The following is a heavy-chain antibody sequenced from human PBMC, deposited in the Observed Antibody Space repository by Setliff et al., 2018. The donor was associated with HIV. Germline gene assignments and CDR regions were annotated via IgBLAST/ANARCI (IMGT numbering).Heavy chain of an antibody. D-gene: IGHD6-13*01. CDR2: ILSNDEK. CDR1: GFSLSNARMA. V-gene: IGHV2-26*01. Sequence: SGPTLVNPTETLTLTCTVSGFSLSNARMAVSWIRQPPGKALEWLGDILSNDEKSYSTTLKSRLTISKDTSKSQVVLSMTNMDPVDTATYYCARMGVKQVVLTYYEYYGMDVWGQGTTVTVSS. CDR3: ARMGVKQVVLTYYEYYGMDV. J-gene: IGHJ6*02.